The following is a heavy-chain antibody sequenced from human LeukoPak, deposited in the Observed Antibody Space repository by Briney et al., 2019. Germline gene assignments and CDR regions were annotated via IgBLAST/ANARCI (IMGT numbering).Heavy chain of an antibody. Sequence: SETLSLTCTVSGGSISSSSYYWGWIRQPPGKGLEWIGSVYYSGSTYYNPSLKSRATISVDTSKNQFSLKLSSVTAADTAVYYCASQPGGVTNFFDYWGQGTLVTVSS. CDR3: ASQPGGVTNFFDY. V-gene: IGHV4-39*01. J-gene: IGHJ4*02. D-gene: IGHD2-21*02. CDR1: GGSISSSSYY. CDR2: VYYSGST.